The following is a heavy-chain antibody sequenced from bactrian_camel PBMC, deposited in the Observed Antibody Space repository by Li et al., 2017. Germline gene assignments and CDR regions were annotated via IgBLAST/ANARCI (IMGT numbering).Heavy chain of an antibody. CDR2: ITTGLRDP. CDR1: GYTYNTYY. J-gene: IGHJ4*01. CDR3: AAKRSQTSLYCNTGRMVGSYAY. D-gene: IGHD1*01. V-gene: IGHV3S40*01. Sequence: DVQLVESGGGSVQAGGSLRLSCAASGYTYNTYYMGWFRQAPGKEREGVATITTGLRDPWYTDPVKGRFTISQDNAKNVMSLEMNDLKPEDTAMYYCAAKRSQTSLYCNTGRMVGSYAYWGQGTQVTVS.